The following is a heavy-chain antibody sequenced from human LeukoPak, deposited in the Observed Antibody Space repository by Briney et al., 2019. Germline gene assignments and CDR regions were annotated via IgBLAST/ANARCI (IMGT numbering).Heavy chain of an antibody. Sequence: GSLKLSCAASGFTFSSYAMSWVRQAPGKGLEWVSTISGSGGSTYYADSVKGRFTISRDNSKNTLYLQMNSLRVEDTAVYHCAKGRATVSGVFDCWGQGTLVTVSS. J-gene: IGHJ4*02. CDR3: AKGRATVSGVFDC. CDR1: GFTFSSYA. V-gene: IGHV3-23*01. D-gene: IGHD1-14*01. CDR2: ISGSGGST.